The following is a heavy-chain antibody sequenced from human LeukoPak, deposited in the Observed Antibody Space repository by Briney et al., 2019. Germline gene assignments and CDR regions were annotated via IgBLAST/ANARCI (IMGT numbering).Heavy chain of an antibody. CDR2: INHRGST. D-gene: IGHD6-19*01. V-gene: IGHV4-34*01. CDR1: VGSFRDYY. CDR3: ATYSTGFDI. Sequence: PSETLSLTCAVYVGSFRDYYWTWIRQPPGKGLEWIGEINHRGSTHYNPSLKSRVTISVDTSKKQFSLKLSSVTAADTAVYYCATYSTGFDIWGQGTVVTASS. J-gene: IGHJ3*02.